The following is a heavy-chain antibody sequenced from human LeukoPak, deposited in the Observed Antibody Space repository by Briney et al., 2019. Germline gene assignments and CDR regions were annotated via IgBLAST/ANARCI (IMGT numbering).Heavy chain of an antibody. Sequence: GASVKVSCKASGYTFTGYYLHWVRQAPGQGLQWTGWVNPNSGVTNYAQKFQGRVTMTRDTSISTGYMELRRLRYDDTAVYYCARDLAVAGTPLGYWGQGTLVTVSS. D-gene: IGHD6-19*01. CDR1: GYTFTGYY. V-gene: IGHV1-2*02. J-gene: IGHJ4*02. CDR2: VNPNSGVT. CDR3: ARDLAVAGTPLGY.